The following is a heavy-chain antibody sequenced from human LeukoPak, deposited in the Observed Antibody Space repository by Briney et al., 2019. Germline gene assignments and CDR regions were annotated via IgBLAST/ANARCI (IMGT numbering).Heavy chain of an antibody. CDR1: GFTFSSYE. CDR3: ARKYCSTTSCLFDK. D-gene: IGHD2-2*01. Sequence: GGSLRLSCAASGFTFSSYEMNWVRQAPGKGLQCVSYISSSGTTLYYADSVKGRRPISRDNAKNSLYLQMSSLKAEDTGVYYCARKYCSTTSCLFDKWGQGTLVTVSS. V-gene: IGHV3-48*03. CDR2: ISSSGTTL. J-gene: IGHJ4*02.